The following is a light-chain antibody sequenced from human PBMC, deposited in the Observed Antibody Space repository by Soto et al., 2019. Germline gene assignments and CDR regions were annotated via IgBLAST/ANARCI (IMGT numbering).Light chain of an antibody. J-gene: IGKJ2*01. CDR1: QSVSSY. CDR2: DAS. CDR3: QQRSNWPPT. Sequence: EIVLTQSPATLSLSPGERATLSCRASQSVSSYLAWYQQKPGQAPRLLIYDASNRAPGIPARFSGSGSGTDFTLTLPSLEPEDFAVYYCQQRSNWPPTFGQGTKLEIK. V-gene: IGKV3-11*01.